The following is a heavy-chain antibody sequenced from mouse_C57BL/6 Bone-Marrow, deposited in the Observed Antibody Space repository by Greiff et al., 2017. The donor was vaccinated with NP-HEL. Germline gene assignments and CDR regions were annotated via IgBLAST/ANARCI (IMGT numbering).Heavy chain of an antibody. J-gene: IGHJ4*01. CDR3: ARSLAYAMDY. CDR2: INPGSGGT. CDR1: GYAFTNYL. V-gene: IGHV1-54*01. Sequence: QVQLQQSGAELVRPGTSVKVSCKASGYAFTNYLIEWVKQRPGQGLEWIGVINPGSGGTNYNEKFKGKATLTADKSSSTAYMQLSSLTSEVSAVYFCARSLAYAMDYWGQGTSVTVSS.